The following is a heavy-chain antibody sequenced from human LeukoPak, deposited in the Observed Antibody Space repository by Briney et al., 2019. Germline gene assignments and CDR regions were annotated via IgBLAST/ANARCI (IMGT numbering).Heavy chain of an antibody. CDR2: ISGSGGST. CDR3: AKVKVEGYSSSWYFNWFDP. V-gene: IGHV3-23*01. Sequence: GGSLRLSCTASGFTFSSYAMSWVRQAPGEGLEWVSAISGSGGSTYYADSVKGRFTISRDNSKNTLYLQMNSLRAEDTAVYYCAKVKVEGYSSSWYFNWFDPWGQGTLVTVSS. J-gene: IGHJ5*02. D-gene: IGHD6-13*01. CDR1: GFTFSSYA.